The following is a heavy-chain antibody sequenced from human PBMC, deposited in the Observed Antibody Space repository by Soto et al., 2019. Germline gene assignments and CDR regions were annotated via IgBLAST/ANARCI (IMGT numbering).Heavy chain of an antibody. V-gene: IGHV3-48*03. CDR2: IGTSGKTT. CDR1: GFTFSSYE. J-gene: IGHJ6*02. CDR3: ARDPAIYSGKFDYGLDV. D-gene: IGHD4-4*01. Sequence: EVQLVESGGGLVQAGGSLRLFCAVSGFTFSSYEMNWVRQAPGKGLEWVSYIGTSGKTTYYADSVRGRFTIYRDNAKNSLYRERNSLRAEDTAVYFCARDPAIYSGKFDYGLDVWGRGTTVTVSS.